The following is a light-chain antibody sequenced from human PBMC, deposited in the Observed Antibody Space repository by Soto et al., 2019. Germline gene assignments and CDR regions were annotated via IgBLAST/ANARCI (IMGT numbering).Light chain of an antibody. V-gene: IGKV3-11*01. J-gene: IGKJ1*01. Sequence: EIVLTQSPATLSSFPGDRVALSCRASQAFNTRLAWYQHKPGQAPRLLIYLASNRAAGVPARFSGSGSGTDFTLTISAVEPEDFAVYYCHQRQSWPRTFGQGTKVHIK. CDR3: HQRQSWPRT. CDR1: QAFNTR. CDR2: LAS.